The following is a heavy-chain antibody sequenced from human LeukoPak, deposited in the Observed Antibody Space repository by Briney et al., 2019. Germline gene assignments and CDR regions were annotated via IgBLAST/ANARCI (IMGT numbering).Heavy chain of an antibody. CDR3: ARDRTAMGEDAFDI. J-gene: IGHJ3*02. V-gene: IGHV1-18*01. CDR2: ISAYNGNR. Sequence: ASVKVSCKASGYSFTSFGITWVRQAPGQGLEWMGWISAYNGNRNYAQKFQGRLNMTTETSTRTAYMEVRSLRSDDTAVYYCARDRTAMGEDAFDIWGQGTMVTVSS. CDR1: GYSFTSFG. D-gene: IGHD5-18*01.